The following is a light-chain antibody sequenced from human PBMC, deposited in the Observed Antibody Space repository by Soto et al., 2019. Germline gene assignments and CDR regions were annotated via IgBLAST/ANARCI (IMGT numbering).Light chain of an antibody. J-gene: IGKJ1*01. CDR2: GAS. CDR1: QSVSSSY. V-gene: IGKV3-20*01. CDR3: QQYGSSPSVT. Sequence: EIVLTQSPGTVCLSPGERATLSCRASQSVSSSYLAWYQQKPGQAPRLLIYGASSRATGIPDRFSGSGSGTDFTLTISRLEPEDFAVYYCQQYGSSPSVTFGQGTKVDI.